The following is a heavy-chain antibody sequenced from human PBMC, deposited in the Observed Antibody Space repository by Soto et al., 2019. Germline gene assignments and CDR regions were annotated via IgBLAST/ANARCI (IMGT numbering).Heavy chain of an antibody. V-gene: IGHV6-1*01. CDR1: GDDVFRTYVA. J-gene: IGHJ3*02. Sequence: SQTLSLTCAISGDDVFRTYVAWNWVRQSPSIGLECVGRTYLRSKWNNEYAVSVKSRKTINLETAKNQLSLQLNSVTPEDSAVYYCARGKNSAFHXWGQGTLFTVS. CDR3: ARGKNSAFHX. CDR2: TYLRSKWNN. D-gene: IGHD1-7*01.